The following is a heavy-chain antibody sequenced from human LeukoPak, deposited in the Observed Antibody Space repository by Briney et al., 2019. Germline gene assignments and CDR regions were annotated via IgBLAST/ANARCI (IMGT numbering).Heavy chain of an antibody. CDR1: GFTFSSYA. CDR2: ISGSGGST. CDR3: AKEVYYYGSGSYYNDY. V-gene: IGHV3-23*01. Sequence: PGGSLRLSCAASGFTFSSYAMSWGRQAPGKGLEWVSAISGSGGSTYYADSVKGRFTISRDNSKNTLYLQMNSLRAEDTAVYYCAKEVYYYGSGSYYNDYWGQGTLVTVSS. J-gene: IGHJ4*02. D-gene: IGHD3-10*01.